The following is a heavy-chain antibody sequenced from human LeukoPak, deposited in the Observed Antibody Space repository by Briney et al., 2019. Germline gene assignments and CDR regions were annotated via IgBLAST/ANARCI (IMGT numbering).Heavy chain of an antibody. V-gene: IGHV4-39*01. D-gene: IGHD3-3*01. CDR2: LYYSGST. CDR3: ASYDFWSGRSLFDY. J-gene: IGHJ4*02. CDR1: GGSFSGYY. Sequence: SETLSLTCAVYGGSFSGYYWGWIRQPPGKGLEWIGSLYYSGSTYYNPSPKSRVTISVDTSKNQFSLKLSSVTAADTAVYYCASYDFWSGRSLFDYWGQGTLVTVSS.